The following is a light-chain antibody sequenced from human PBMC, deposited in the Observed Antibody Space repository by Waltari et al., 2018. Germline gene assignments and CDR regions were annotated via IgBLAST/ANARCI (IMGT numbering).Light chain of an antibody. J-gene: IGKJ2*01. CDR3: QQYYSIPYT. Sequence: DIVMTQSPDSLAVSLGERATINCKSSQNILYSSNSKNYLAWYQHKPGQPPKLLIYWASTRESGVPDRFIGSGSETDFTLTISSLQAEDVAVYYCQQYYSIPYTFGQGTKLEIK. CDR1: QNILYSSNSKNY. V-gene: IGKV4-1*01. CDR2: WAS.